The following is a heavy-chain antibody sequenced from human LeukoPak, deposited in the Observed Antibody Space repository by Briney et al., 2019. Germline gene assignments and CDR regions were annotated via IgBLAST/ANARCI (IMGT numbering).Heavy chain of an antibody. Sequence: GGSLRLSCAASGFTFSNYWMSWVRQAPGKGLEWVANIKQDGSEKYYVDSVKGRFTISRDNAKNSLYLQMNSLRADDTAVYYCAHMAADYWGQGTLVTVSS. V-gene: IGHV3-7*01. J-gene: IGHJ4*02. CDR1: GFTFSNYW. CDR2: IKQDGSEK. D-gene: IGHD6-13*01. CDR3: AHMAADY.